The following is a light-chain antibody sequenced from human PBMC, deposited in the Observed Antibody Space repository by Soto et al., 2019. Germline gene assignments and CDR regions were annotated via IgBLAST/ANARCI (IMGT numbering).Light chain of an antibody. V-gene: IGKV3-20*01. J-gene: IGKJ1*01. CDR2: GAS. CDR3: QQYYSSAPRT. Sequence: EIVLTQSPGTLSLSPGERATLSCRASQSISSTYFAWYQQKPGQAPRLLIYGASTRATGIPDRFSGSGSGTDFTLTISRLEPEDFAVYYCQQYYSSAPRTFGHGTKVEVK. CDR1: QSISSTY.